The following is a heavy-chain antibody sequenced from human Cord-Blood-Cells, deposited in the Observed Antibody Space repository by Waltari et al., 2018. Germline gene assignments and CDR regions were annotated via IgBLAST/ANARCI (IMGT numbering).Heavy chain of an antibody. J-gene: IGHJ4*02. Sequence: QVQLQQWGAGLLKPSETLSLTCAVHGGSFSGYYWSWIRQPPGKGLEWIGEINHSGSTNYNPSLKSRVTISVDTSKNQFSLKLSSVTAADTAVYYCARLPISGSYDYWGQGTLVTVSS. D-gene: IGHD1-26*01. CDR1: GGSFSGYY. CDR3: ARLPISGSYDY. CDR2: INHSGST. V-gene: IGHV4-34*01.